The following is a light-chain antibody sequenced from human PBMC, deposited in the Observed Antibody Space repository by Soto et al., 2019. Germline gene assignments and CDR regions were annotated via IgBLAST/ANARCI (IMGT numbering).Light chain of an antibody. V-gene: IGKV1-39*01. Sequence: DIQMTQSPSSLSASVGDRVTVTCRASQSISTYLNWYQQKPGKAPDLLIYSASSFQSGVPSRFSGSGSGTDFTLTISSLQPEDFATYYFQQSYSTPWTFGQGTKVEMK. J-gene: IGKJ1*01. CDR3: QQSYSTPWT. CDR2: SAS. CDR1: QSISTY.